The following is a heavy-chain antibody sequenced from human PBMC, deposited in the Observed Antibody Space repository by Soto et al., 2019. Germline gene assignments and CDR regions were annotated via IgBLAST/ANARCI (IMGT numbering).Heavy chain of an antibody. V-gene: IGHV3-53*01. Sequence: PGGSLRLSCAASGFTVSSNYMSWARQAPGKGLEWVSVIYSGGSTYYADSVKGRFTISRDNSKNTLYLQMNSLRAEDTAVYYCARNSGYDWRFDYWGQGTLVTVSS. D-gene: IGHD5-12*01. CDR1: GFTVSSNY. CDR3: ARNSGYDWRFDY. CDR2: IYSGGST. J-gene: IGHJ4*02.